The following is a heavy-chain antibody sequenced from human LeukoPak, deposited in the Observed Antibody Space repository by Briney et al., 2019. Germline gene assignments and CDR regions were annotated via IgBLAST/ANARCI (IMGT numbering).Heavy chain of an antibody. J-gene: IGHJ4*02. CDR1: GFTFSSYA. V-gene: IGHV3-30-3*01. CDR2: ISYDGSNK. CDR3: ARETFDYGDSDYFDY. D-gene: IGHD4-17*01. Sequence: GGSLRLSCAASGFTFSSYAMHWVRQAPGKGLEWVAVISYDGSNKYYADSVKGRFTISRDNSKNTLYLQMNSLRAEDTAVYYCARETFDYGDSDYFDYWGQGTLVTVSS.